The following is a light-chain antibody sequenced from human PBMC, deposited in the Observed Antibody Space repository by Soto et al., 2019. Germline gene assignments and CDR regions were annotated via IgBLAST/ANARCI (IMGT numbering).Light chain of an antibody. CDR3: CSYANSYSLDV. J-gene: IGLJ1*01. CDR1: SSDVGGYNY. V-gene: IGLV2-11*01. CDR2: DVS. Sequence: QSALTQPRSVSGSPGQSVTISCTGTSSDVGGYNYVSWYQQHPGKAPKVMIYDVSKRPSGVPDRFSGSKSGNTASLTISGLQAEYEADYYCCSYANSYSLDVFGTGTKLTVL.